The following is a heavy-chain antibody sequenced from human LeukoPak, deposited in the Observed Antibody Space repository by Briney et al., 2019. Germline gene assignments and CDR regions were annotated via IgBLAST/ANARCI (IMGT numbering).Heavy chain of an antibody. CDR2: SYTSGST. Sequence: SETLSLTCTVSGGSINSDSYQWSWIRQPAGKGMEWIGRSYTSGSTNYNPSLKYRATISVDTSKNQFSLKLTSVTAADTAVYYCARGRGGTYYWYDPWGQGTLVTVSS. D-gene: IGHD1-26*01. CDR1: GGSINSDSYQ. CDR3: ARGRGGTYYWYDP. V-gene: IGHV4-61*02. J-gene: IGHJ5*02.